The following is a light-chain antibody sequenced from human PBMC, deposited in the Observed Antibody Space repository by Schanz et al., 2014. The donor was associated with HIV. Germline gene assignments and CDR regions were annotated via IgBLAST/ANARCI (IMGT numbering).Light chain of an antibody. CDR1: QTISNF. CDR2: AAN. V-gene: IGKV1-16*01. J-gene: IGKJ2*02. Sequence: DIQMTQSPSSLSASVGDRVTITCRASQTISNFLIWLQQKPGTAPEVLIYAANTLQSGVPSRFSASGSGTDFTLTISCLQSEDFATYYCQQYYSYPRTFGQGTKMEIK. CDR3: QQYYSYPRT.